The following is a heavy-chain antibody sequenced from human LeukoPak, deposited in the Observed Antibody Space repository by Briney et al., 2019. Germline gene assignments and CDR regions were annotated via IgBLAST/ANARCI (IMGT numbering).Heavy chain of an antibody. CDR2: IIPIFGTA. V-gene: IGHV1-69*13. Sequence: ASVKVSCKASGYTFTSYGISWVRQAPGQGLEWMGGIIPIFGTANYAQKFQGRVTITADESTSTAYMELSSLRSEDTAVYYCATYQSHGDYAASPFDYWGQGTLVTVSS. J-gene: IGHJ4*02. CDR1: GYTFTSYG. CDR3: ATYQSHGDYAASPFDY. D-gene: IGHD4-17*01.